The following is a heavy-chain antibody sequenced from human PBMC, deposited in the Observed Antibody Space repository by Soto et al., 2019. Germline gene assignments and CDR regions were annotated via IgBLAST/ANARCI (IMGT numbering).Heavy chain of an antibody. J-gene: IGHJ4*02. CDR3: AKDLRVLLSAYFGSKYFDS. D-gene: IGHD1-26*01. CDR1: GYTFTRDG. V-gene: IGHV1-18*04. Sequence: ASVKVSCKTSGYTFTRDGISWVRQAPGQGLEWMGWISPYNNDTKYAQRFQGRVTMTTDTSTKTVYMDLRSLTSDDTAVYYCAKDLRVLLSAYFGSKYFDSCGQGALVTVSS. CDR2: ISPYNNDT.